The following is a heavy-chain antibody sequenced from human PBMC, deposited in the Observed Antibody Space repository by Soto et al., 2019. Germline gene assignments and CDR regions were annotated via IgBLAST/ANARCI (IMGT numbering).Heavy chain of an antibody. CDR2: IYPGDSDT. Sequence: GESLKISCKGSGYSFTSYWIGWVRQMPGKGLEWMGIIYPGDSDTRYSPSFQGQVTISADKSSSTAYLQWSSLKASDTAMYYCARHYSSSHYYYYYYGMDVWGQGTTVTVSS. CDR1: GYSFTSYW. D-gene: IGHD6-6*01. V-gene: IGHV5-51*01. J-gene: IGHJ6*02. CDR3: ARHYSSSHYYYYYYGMDV.